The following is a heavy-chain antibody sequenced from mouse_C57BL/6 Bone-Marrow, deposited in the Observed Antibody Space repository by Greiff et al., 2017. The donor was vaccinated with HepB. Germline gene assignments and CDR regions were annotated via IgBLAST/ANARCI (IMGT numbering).Heavy chain of an antibody. D-gene: IGHD2-2*01. CDR1: GYTFTSYW. Sequence: VQLQQPGAELVKPGASVKLSCKASGYTFTSYWMHWVKQRPGRGLEWIGRIDPNSGGTKYNEKFKSKATLTVDKPSSTAYMQLSILTSEDSAVYYCARPFYYGYDWFAYWGQGTLVTVSA. CDR3: ARPFYYGYDWFAY. J-gene: IGHJ3*01. V-gene: IGHV1-72*01. CDR2: IDPNSGGT.